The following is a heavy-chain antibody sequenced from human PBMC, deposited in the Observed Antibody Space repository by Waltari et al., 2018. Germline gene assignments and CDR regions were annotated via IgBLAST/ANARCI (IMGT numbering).Heavy chain of an antibody. J-gene: IGHJ4*02. V-gene: IGHV1-69*14. Sequence: QVQVVQSGAAVKKPGSSVKVSCTASGGTSTCHASSWVRQVSGQGLEWLGGITPLYGSTFYSPKFEGRVIISADTLSGTIYMDLAGLTTEDTAVYYCARDLGGEAPLAFWGQGTLVSVS. CDR2: ITPLYGST. CDR3: ARDLGGEAPLAF. CDR1: GGTSTCHA.